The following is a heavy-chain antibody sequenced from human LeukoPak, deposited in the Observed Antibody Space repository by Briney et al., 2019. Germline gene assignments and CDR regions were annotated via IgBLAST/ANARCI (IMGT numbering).Heavy chain of an antibody. V-gene: IGHV4-59*01. CDR2: THYSGSP. D-gene: IGHD3-16*02. Sequence: SQTLSLTCTVSGGSISSYYWSWIRQPPGKGLEWIGYTHYSGSPNYNPSLKGRVTISVDTSKNQFSLKLSSVTAADTAVYYCARDRWDYDYVWGSYRYGPYLDYWGQGTLVTVS. J-gene: IGHJ4*02. CDR3: ARDRWDYDYVWGSYRYGPYLDY. CDR1: GGSISSYY.